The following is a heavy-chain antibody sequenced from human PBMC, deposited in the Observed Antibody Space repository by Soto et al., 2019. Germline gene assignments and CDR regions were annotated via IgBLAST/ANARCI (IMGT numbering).Heavy chain of an antibody. CDR1: GFPFWTYC. CDR3: ATPPVTTASYYYQAMDV. J-gene: IGHJ6*02. Sequence: EVKLLESGGGLVQPGGSIRLSCEASGFPFWTYCMSLVRQAPRKGLDWVSGISGSGTATYYTDSVKGRFTVSRDNSKDTLLLQMNSLRVEDTAVYYCATPPVTTASYYYQAMDVWGQGTTVTVSS. V-gene: IGHV3-23*01. CDR2: ISGSGTAT. D-gene: IGHD4-4*01.